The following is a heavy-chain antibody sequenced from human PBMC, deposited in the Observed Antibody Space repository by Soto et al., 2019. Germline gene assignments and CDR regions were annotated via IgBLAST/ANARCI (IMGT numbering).Heavy chain of an antibody. D-gene: IGHD5-12*01. CDR3: ARGEVATIWDHDAFDI. Sequence: SETLSLTCTVSGGSISSYYWSWIRQPPGKRLEWIGYISYSGSTNYNPSLKSRVTISVDTSKNQFSLRLSSVTAADTAVYYCARGEVATIWDHDAFDILGQGTMVTVSS. CDR2: ISYSGST. CDR1: GGSISSYY. J-gene: IGHJ3*02. V-gene: IGHV4-59*01.